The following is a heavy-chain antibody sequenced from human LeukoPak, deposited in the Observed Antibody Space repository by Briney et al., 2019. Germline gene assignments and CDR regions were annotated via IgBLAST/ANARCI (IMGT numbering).Heavy chain of an antibody. V-gene: IGHV3-30-3*01. Sequence: GRSLRLSCAASGFTFSSYAMHWVRQAPGKGLEWVAVISYDGSNKYYADSVKGRFTISRDNSKNTLYLQMNSLRAEDTAVYYCARVPSYCSSTSCYYYYYYGMDVWGQGTTVTVSS. D-gene: IGHD2-2*01. CDR2: ISYDGSNK. CDR1: GFTFSSYA. CDR3: ARVPSYCSSTSCYYYYYYGMDV. J-gene: IGHJ6*02.